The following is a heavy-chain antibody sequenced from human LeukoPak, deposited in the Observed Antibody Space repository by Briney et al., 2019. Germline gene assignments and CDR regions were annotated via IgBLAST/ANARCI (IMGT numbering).Heavy chain of an antibody. Sequence: PSETLSLTCAVYGGSFSGYYWSWIRQPPGKGLEWIGEINHSGSTNYNPSLKSRVTISVDTSKNQFSLKLSSVTAADTAVYYCASRPSSSSSWSSFDYWGQGTLVTVSS. J-gene: IGHJ4*02. V-gene: IGHV4-34*01. CDR2: INHSGST. CDR3: ASRPSSSSSWSSFDY. CDR1: GGSFSGYY. D-gene: IGHD6-6*01.